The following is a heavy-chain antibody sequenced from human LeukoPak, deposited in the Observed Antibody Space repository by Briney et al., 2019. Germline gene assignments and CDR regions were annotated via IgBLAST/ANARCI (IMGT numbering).Heavy chain of an antibody. CDR2: IFGSGGSP. Sequence: GGSLRLSCEASGFTFGSHAMYWVRQAPGKGLEWVAGIFGSGGSPHYADPVKGRFTIYRDNSRNTVYLQINSLRAEDTAVYYCGKTTVGYSSGQKPAWPVDYWGQGTLVTVSS. CDR1: GFTFGSHA. D-gene: IGHD5-18*01. J-gene: IGHJ4*02. V-gene: IGHV3-23*01. CDR3: GKTTVGYSSGQKPAWPVDY.